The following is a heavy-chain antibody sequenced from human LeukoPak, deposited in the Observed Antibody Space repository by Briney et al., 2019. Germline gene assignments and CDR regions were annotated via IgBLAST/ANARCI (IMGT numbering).Heavy chain of an antibody. CDR2: MYTSGST. D-gene: IGHD3-22*01. CDR3: ARGYDGSGYYYRNWYFDL. J-gene: IGHJ2*01. V-gene: IGHV4-61*02. Sequence: SETLSLTCTVSGGSISSGSYYWSWIRQPAGQGLESIGRMYTSGSTNYNPSLKSRVTISVDTSKNQFSLKLSSVTAADTAVYYCARGYDGSGYYYRNWYFDLWGRGTLVTVSS. CDR1: GGSISSGSYY.